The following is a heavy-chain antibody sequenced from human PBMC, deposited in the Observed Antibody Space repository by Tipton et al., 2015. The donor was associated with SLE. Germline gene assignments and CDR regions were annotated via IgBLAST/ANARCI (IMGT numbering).Heavy chain of an antibody. CDR3: ARGLASDFWSGYPGYYFDY. J-gene: IGHJ4*02. D-gene: IGHD3-3*01. CDR1: GGSISSYY. Sequence: TLSLTCTVSGGSISSYYWSWIRHPPGKGLEWIGYIYYSGSTNYNPSLKSRVTISVDTSKNQFSLKLSSVTAADTAVYYCARGLASDFWSGYPGYYFDYWGQGTLVTVSS. V-gene: IGHV4-59*01. CDR2: IYYSGST.